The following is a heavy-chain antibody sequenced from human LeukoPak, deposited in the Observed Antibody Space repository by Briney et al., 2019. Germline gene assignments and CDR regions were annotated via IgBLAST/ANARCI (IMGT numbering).Heavy chain of an antibody. Sequence: ASVKLSCKSSGYTFTSYGISWVRQAPGQGLEWMGWISAYNGNTNYAQKLQGRVTMATDTSTSTAYMELRSLRSDDTAVYYCARVIAAADHYYYYMDVWGKGTTVTVSS. CDR2: ISAYNGNT. CDR3: ARVIAAADHYYYYMDV. V-gene: IGHV1-18*01. CDR1: GYTFTSYG. J-gene: IGHJ6*03. D-gene: IGHD6-13*01.